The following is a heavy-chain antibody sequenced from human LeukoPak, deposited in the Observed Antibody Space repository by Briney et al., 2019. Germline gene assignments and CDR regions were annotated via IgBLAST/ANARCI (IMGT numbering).Heavy chain of an antibody. J-gene: IGHJ4*02. CDR1: GFSLSTSGVG. CDR2: IYWDDDK. Sequence: SGPTLVKPTQTLTLTCTFSGFSLSTSGVGVGWIRQPPGKALEWLALIYWDDDKRYSPSLKSRLTITKDTSKNQVVLTMTNMDPVDTATYYCAHDTLSILTGYFPSFDYWGQGTLVTVSS. V-gene: IGHV2-5*02. D-gene: IGHD3-9*01. CDR3: AHDTLSILTGYFPSFDY.